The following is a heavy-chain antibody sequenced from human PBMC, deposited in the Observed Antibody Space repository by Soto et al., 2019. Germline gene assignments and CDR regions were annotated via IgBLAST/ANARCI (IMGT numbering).Heavy chain of an antibody. J-gene: IGHJ5*02. CDR3: VRRHVSATGIDWFDP. CDR1: GYTFTSYG. V-gene: IGHV1-3*01. CDR2: INAANGDT. D-gene: IGHD6-13*01. Sequence: QVQLVQSGTEVKKPGASVKVSCKASGYTFTSYGIHWVRQAPGQRLEWMGWINAANGDTKYSPKFQGRVTITRDTSARTAYMERSSLRSEDTAVYYCVRRHVSATGIDWFDPWGQGTLVTVSS.